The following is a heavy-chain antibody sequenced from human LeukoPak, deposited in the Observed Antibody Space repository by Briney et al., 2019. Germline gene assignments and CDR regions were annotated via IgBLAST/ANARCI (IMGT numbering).Heavy chain of an antibody. V-gene: IGHV3-9*01. D-gene: IGHD3-10*01. CDR3: AKDLYYYGSGNYIDY. CDR1: GFIFNNYA. CDR2: ISWNSGSI. Sequence: GGSLRLSCAGSGFIFNNYAMHWVRQPPGKGLEWVSGISWNSGSIDYADSVKGRFTISRDNAKNSLYLQMNSLRVEDTAIYYCAKDLYYYGSGNYIDYWGQGTLVTVSS. J-gene: IGHJ4*02.